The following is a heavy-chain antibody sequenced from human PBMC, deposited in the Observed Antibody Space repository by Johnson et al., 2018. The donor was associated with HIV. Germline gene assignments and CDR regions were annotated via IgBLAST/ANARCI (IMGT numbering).Heavy chain of an antibody. D-gene: IGHD3-9*01. CDR3: AKSNSLGGAGYQPHDAFDI. Sequence: QVQLVESGGGLVQPGGSLRLSCAASGFTFSSYGMHWVRQAPGKGLEWVAVLWHAGSNEHYADCVKGRFPISRDTSKNKLYLQMNSLRAEDTAVYYCAKSNSLGGAGYQPHDAFDIWGQGTMVTVSS. CDR2: LWHAGSNE. CDR1: GFTFSSYG. V-gene: IGHV3-30*02. J-gene: IGHJ3*02.